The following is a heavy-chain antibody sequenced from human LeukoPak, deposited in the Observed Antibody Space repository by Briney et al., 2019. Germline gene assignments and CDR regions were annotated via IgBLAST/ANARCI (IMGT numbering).Heavy chain of an antibody. V-gene: IGHV2-5*02. CDR3: AHTPNQQLAAVVGNWFDP. CDR1: GFSLSTSAVG. J-gene: IGHJ5*02. Sequence: SGPTLVKPTQTLTLTCTFSGFSLSTSAVGVGWIRQPPGKALEWLALIYWDDDKRYSPSLKSRLTITKDTSKNQVVLTMTNMDPVDTATYYCAHTPNQQLAAVVGNWFDPWGQGTLVTVSS. CDR2: IYWDDDK. D-gene: IGHD6-13*01.